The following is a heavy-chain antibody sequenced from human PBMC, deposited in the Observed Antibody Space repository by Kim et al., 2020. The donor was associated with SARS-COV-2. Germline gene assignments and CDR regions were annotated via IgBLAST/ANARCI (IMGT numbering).Heavy chain of an antibody. CDR1: GGSISSYY. Sequence: SETLSLTCTVSGGSISSYYWSWIRQPPGKGLEWIGHIYYTGSTNYNPSLKSRVTISVDTSKNQFSLNLSSVTAADTAVYYCARDHHECRVYTAIGIFD. D-gene: IGHD2-21*02. J-gene: IGHJ5*02. CDR3: ARDHHECRVYTAIGIFD. CDR2: IYYTGST. V-gene: IGHV4-59*12.